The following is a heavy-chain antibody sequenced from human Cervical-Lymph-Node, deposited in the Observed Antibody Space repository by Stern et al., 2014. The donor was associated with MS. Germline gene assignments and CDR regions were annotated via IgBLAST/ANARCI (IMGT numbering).Heavy chain of an antibody. J-gene: IGHJ4*02. Sequence: LVESGAEVKKPGESLKISCKLSGYSFTIYYIASVRQMPGKGLEWMGVIYPYASDTTYSPSFQGQVTISADKSITTAFLQWSSLRASDTAMYYCARHVQGFDYWGQGTLVTVSS. CDR2: IYPYASDT. V-gene: IGHV5-51*01. CDR1: GYSFTIYY. CDR3: ARHVQGFDY.